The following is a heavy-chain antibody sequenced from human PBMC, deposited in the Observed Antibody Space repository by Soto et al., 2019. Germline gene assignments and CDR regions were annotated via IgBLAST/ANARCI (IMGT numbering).Heavy chain of an antibody. Sequence: LRLSCAASGFTFSSYAMSWVRQAPGKGLEWGSAISGSGGSTYYADSVKGRFTISRDNSKNTLYLQMNSLRAEDTAVYYCAKGARITSIAVAGFSYWGQGTLVTVSS. CDR3: AKGARITSIAVAGFSY. CDR2: ISGSGGST. D-gene: IGHD6-19*01. V-gene: IGHV3-23*01. CDR1: GFTFSSYA. J-gene: IGHJ4*02.